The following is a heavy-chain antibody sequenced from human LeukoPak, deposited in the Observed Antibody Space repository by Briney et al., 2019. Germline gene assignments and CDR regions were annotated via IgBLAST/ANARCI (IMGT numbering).Heavy chain of an antibody. Sequence: GRSLRLSCAASGFTFSNFWMSWVRQAPGKGLEWVANIKEDGSDKYYVDSVKGRFTISRDNAKSSLYLQMNRLRAEDTAVYFCARITYSSGWYIDYWGQGTLVTVSS. CDR3: ARITYSSGWYIDY. CDR1: GFTFSNFW. CDR2: IKEDGSDK. D-gene: IGHD6-19*01. V-gene: IGHV3-7*01. J-gene: IGHJ4*02.